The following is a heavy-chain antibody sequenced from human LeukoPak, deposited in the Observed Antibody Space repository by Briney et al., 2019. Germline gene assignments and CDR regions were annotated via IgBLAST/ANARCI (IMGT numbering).Heavy chain of an antibody. J-gene: IGHJ4*02. D-gene: IGHD6-6*01. CDR1: GFTFSSYA. CDR2: ISYDGSNK. V-gene: IGHV3-30-3*01. Sequence: PGGSLRLPCAASGFTFSSYAMHWVRQAPGKGLEWVAVISYDGSNKYYADSVKGRFTISRDNSKNTLYLQMNSLRAEDTAVYYCASLRPELDYWGQGTLVTVSS. CDR3: ASLRPELDY.